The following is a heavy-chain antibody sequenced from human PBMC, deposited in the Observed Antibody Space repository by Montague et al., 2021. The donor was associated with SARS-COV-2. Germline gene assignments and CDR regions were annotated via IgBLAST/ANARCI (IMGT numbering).Heavy chain of an antibody. D-gene: IGHD6-19*01. J-gene: IGHJ6*02. Sequence: CAISGDSVSSNSPAWNWIRQSSSRGLEWLGRSYYRFKWYNEYAVXVNSRITINPDTSKNQFSLQVNSVTPEDTAVYYCARGADRYYFYGMDVWGQGTTVTVS. CDR3: ARGADRYYFYGMDV. V-gene: IGHV6-1*01. CDR1: GDSVSSNSPA. CDR2: SYYRFKWYN.